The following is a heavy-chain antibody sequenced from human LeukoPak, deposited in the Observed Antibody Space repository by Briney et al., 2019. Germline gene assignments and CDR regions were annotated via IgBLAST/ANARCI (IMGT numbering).Heavy chain of an antibody. D-gene: IGHD3-16*02. CDR2: IYYSGST. CDR1: AGSISSGGYY. CDR3: ARTYYDYVWGSYRPYYFDY. J-gene: IGHJ4*02. V-gene: IGHV4-31*03. Sequence: SETLSLTCTVSAGSISSGGYYWSWIRQHPGKGLEWIGYIYYSGSTYYNPSLKSRVTISVDTSKNQFSLKLSSVTAADTAVYYCARTYYDYVWGSYRPYYFDYWGQATLVTVSS.